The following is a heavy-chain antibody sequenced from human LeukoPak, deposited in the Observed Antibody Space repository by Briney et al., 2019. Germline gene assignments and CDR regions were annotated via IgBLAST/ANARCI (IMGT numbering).Heavy chain of an antibody. Sequence: ASVKVSCKASGYSFTSNYIHWVRQAPGQGLEWMGMIYPRDGSTSYAQKFQGRVTMTEDTSTDTAYMELSSLRSEDTAVYYCATVYYYGSGSYCFDYWGQGTLVTVSS. D-gene: IGHD3-10*01. CDR1: GYSFTSNY. CDR2: IYPRDGST. V-gene: IGHV1-46*01. CDR3: ATVYYYGSGSYCFDY. J-gene: IGHJ4*02.